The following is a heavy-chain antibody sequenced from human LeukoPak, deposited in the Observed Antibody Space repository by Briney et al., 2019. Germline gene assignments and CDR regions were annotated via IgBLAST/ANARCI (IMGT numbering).Heavy chain of an antibody. CDR2: IWYDGSNK. D-gene: IGHD4-17*01. CDR3: ARGAYGDYLLGMDV. CDR1: GFTFSSYG. J-gene: IGHJ6*02. Sequence: GGSLRLSCAASGFTFSSYGMHWVRQAPGKGLEWVAVIWYDGSNKYYADSVKGRFTISRDNSKNTLYLQMNSLRAEDTAVYYCARGAYGDYLLGMDVWGQGTTVTVSS. V-gene: IGHV3-33*01.